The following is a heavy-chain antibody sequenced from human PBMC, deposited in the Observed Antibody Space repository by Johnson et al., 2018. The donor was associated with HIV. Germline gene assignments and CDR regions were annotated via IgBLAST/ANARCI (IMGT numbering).Heavy chain of an antibody. V-gene: IGHV3-13*01. CDR3: ARGLGSTMVRGLDAFDI. CDR2: ICTAGDT. J-gene: IGHJ3*02. Sequence: VQLVESGGGLVQPGGSLRLSCAASRFIFNDYDMHWVRQAPGKGLEWVSGICTAGDTYYPASVKCRFSTYRENAKKSLYLQMNSLRAEDTAAYYCARGLGSTMVRGLDAFDIWGQGTMVTVSS. CDR1: RFIFNDYD. D-gene: IGHD3-10*01.